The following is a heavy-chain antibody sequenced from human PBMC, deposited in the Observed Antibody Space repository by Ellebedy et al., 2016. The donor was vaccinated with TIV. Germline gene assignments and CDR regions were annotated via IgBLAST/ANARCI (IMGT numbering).Heavy chain of an antibody. Sequence: ASVKVSCXASGYTFTSNDINWVRQATGQGLEWMGWMNPENGHTGYAQKFQGRVTMTSDTSTSTAYMELSSLISEDTAVYYCARNPSKTGDFDNWGQGTLVTVSS. V-gene: IGHV1-8*01. CDR2: MNPENGHT. CDR3: ARNPSKTGDFDN. D-gene: IGHD7-27*01. J-gene: IGHJ4*02. CDR1: GYTFTSND.